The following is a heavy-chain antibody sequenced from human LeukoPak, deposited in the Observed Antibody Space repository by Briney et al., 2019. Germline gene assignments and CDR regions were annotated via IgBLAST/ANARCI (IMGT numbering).Heavy chain of an antibody. D-gene: IGHD6-19*01. Sequence: SETLSLTCTVSGASISSSYWSWIRQSPGKGLEWIGYIYYSGTTNYNPSLKSRVTMSVDTSKNQFSLNLSSVTAADTAVYYCARGSGWYHYWGQGTLVTVSS. CDR3: ARGSGWYHY. CDR2: IYYSGTT. V-gene: IGHV4-59*01. CDR1: GASISSSY. J-gene: IGHJ4*02.